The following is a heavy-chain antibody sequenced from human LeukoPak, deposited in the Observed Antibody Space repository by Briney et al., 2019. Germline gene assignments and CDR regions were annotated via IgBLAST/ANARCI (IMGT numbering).Heavy chain of an antibody. CDR2: LYYSGST. CDR3: ARDRWSGEPSNWFDP. CDR1: VGSLSSYY. V-gene: IGHV4-59*01. D-gene: IGHD3-10*01. Sequence: PSETLCLTRTVSVGSLSSYYWSWIRQPPGKGLEWIGYLYYSGSTNYNPYRKIRVTISVDTSKDQFSLKLSSVTAADPAVYYCARDRWSGEPSNWFDPWGQGTLVTVSS. J-gene: IGHJ5*02.